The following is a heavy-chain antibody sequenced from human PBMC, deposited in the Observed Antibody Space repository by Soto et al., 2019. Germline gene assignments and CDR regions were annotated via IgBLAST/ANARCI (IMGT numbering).Heavy chain of an antibody. D-gene: IGHD2-15*01. J-gene: IGHJ5*02. V-gene: IGHV4-59*01. Sequence: SETLSLTCIVSAGSISNYHCSWIRQPPGKGLEWIGYIFYTGKTNYNPSLKSRVTISLDTSKNQSSLRLDSVTAADTAVYYCARVLEVAGGFDPWGQGTLVTVS. CDR3: ARVLEVAGGFDP. CDR2: IFYTGKT. CDR1: AGSISNYH.